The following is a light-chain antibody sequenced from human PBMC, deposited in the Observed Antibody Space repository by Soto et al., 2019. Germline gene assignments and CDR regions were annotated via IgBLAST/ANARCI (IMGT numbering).Light chain of an antibody. CDR3: QQSYSPPPVT. V-gene: IGKV1-39*01. CDR1: QNINNY. CDR2: DAS. Sequence: DIQMTQPTSSLSASVGARVTITCQASQNINNYFNWYQQKPGRAPQLMVYDASNSEAGVPSRFSGSVSRTDFSLTISSLQPEDFATYYCQQSYSPPPVTFGQGTRVEIK. J-gene: IGKJ5*01.